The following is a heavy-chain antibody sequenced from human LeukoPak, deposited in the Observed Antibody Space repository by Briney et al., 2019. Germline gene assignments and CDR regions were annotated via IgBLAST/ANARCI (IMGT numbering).Heavy chain of an antibody. CDR3: ARGTGGYQLLLYY. V-gene: IGHV4-34*01. CDR1: GGSFSGYY. CDR2: INHSGST. J-gene: IGHJ4*02. D-gene: IGHD2-2*01. Sequence: SXTLSLTCAVYGGSFSGYYWSWIRQPPGKGLEWIGEINHSGSTDYNPSLKSRVTISVDTSKNQFSLKLSSVTAADTAVYYCARGTGGYQLLLYYWGQGTLVTVSS.